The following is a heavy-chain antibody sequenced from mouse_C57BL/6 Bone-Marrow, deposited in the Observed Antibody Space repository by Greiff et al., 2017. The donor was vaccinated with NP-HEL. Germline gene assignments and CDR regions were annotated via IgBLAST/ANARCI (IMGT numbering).Heavy chain of an antibody. Sequence: EVQLQQSGPVLVKPGPSVKISCKASGFTFTDYYMHWVKQSHGKSLVWLGLVYPYNGGTSYNQKCKGKATLTVYTSSSTAYMELNSLTSEDSAVYYCARAGVDYGYDGEAFAYWGQGTLVTVSA. J-gene: IGHJ3*01. D-gene: IGHD2-2*01. V-gene: IGHV1-36*01. CDR3: ARAGVDYGYDGEAFAY. CDR1: GFTFTDYY. CDR2: VYPYNGGT.